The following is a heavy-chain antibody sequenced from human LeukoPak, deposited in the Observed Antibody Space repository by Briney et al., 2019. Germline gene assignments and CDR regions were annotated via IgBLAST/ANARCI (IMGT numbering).Heavy chain of an antibody. CDR3: AKVRGALYFFDY. CDR2: IRYDGSNK. CDR1: GFTFSSYG. Sequence: GGSLRLPCAASGFTFSSYGMHWVRQAPGKGLEWVAFIRYDGSNKYYADSVKGRFTISRDNSKNTLYLQMNSLRAEDTAVYYCAKVRGALYFFDYWGQGALVTVSS. J-gene: IGHJ4*02. D-gene: IGHD1-26*01. V-gene: IGHV3-30*02.